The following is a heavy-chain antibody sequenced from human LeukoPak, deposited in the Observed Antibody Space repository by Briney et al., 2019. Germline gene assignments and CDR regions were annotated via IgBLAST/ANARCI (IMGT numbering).Heavy chain of an antibody. D-gene: IGHD2-15*01. CDR1: GFTFSSYA. CDR2: ISGSGGST. Sequence: GGSLRLSCAASGFTFSSYAMSWVRQAPGKGLEWVSAISGSGGSTYYADSVKGRFTISRDNSKNTLYLQMNSLRAEDTAVYYCAKFPPGDCSGGSCYPPTWYFDLWGRGTLVTVSS. J-gene: IGHJ2*01. V-gene: IGHV3-23*01. CDR3: AKFPPGDCSGGSCYPPTWYFDL.